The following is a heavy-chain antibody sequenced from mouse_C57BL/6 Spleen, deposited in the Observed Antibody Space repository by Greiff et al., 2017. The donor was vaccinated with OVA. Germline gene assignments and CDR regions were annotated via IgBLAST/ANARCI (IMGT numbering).Heavy chain of an antibody. J-gene: IGHJ2*01. D-gene: IGHD1-1*01. CDR1: GFTFSSYG. Sequence: DVMLVESGGDLVKPGGSLKLSCAASGFTFSSYGMSWVRQTPDKRLEWVATISSGGSYTYYQDSVKGRFTISRDNAKNTLYLQMSSLKSEDTAMYYCARVATEDYFDYWGQGTTLTVSS. CDR2: ISSGGSYT. V-gene: IGHV5-6*02. CDR3: ARVATEDYFDY.